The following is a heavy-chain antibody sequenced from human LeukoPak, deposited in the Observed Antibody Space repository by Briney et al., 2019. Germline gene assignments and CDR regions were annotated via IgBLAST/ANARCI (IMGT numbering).Heavy chain of an antibody. CDR1: GGSISSGGYS. Sequence: SETLSLTCAVSGGSISSGGYSWSWIRQPPGQGLEWIGYIYHSGSTYYNPSLKSRVTMSVDTSKNQFSLKLSSVTAADTAVYFCARGPYCGGDCYFAYWGQGTLVTVSS. V-gene: IGHV4-30-2*01. CDR3: ARGPYCGGDCYFAY. J-gene: IGHJ4*02. D-gene: IGHD2-21*02. CDR2: IYHSGST.